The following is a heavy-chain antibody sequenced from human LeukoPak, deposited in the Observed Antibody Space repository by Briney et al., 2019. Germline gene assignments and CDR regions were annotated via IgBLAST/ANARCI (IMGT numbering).Heavy chain of an antibody. CDR1: GFTFSSYG. CDR3: AKSGSNYDYVWGSYRPTEYYFDY. D-gene: IGHD3-16*02. CDR2: IRYDGSNK. V-gene: IGHV3-30*02. J-gene: IGHJ4*02. Sequence: PGGSLRLSCAASGFTFSSYGMYWVRQAPGKGLEWVAFIRYDGSNKYYADSVKGRFTISRDNSKNTLYLQMNSLRAEDTAVYYCAKSGSNYDYVWGSYRPTEYYFDYWGQGTLVTVSS.